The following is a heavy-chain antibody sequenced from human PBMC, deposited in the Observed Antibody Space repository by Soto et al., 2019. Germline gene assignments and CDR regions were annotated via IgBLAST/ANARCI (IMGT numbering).Heavy chain of an antibody. CDR1: GFTFSSYG. D-gene: IGHD3-3*01. CDR3: ASTQYYDFWSGYYTGVSFDY. CDR2: IWYDGSNK. J-gene: IGHJ4*02. V-gene: IGHV3-33*01. Sequence: GGSLRLSCAASGFTFSSYGMHWVRQAPGKGLEWVAVIWYDGSNKYYADSVKGRFTISRDNSKNTLYLHMSRLRSDDTAVYYCASTQYYDFWSGYYTGVSFDYWGQGTLVTVSS.